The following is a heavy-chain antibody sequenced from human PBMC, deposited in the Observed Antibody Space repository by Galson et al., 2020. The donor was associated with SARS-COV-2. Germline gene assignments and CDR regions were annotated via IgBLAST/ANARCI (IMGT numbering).Heavy chain of an antibody. CDR3: ARSGRGAYRYCDL. Sequence: ASVKVSCTASGYSFNRNGISWVRQAPGQGLEWIGWISGSNGNTNYVQKLQVRVTMTTDTSTSTAFLELRSLRYDDTAIYYCARSGRGAYRYCDLWGRGALGTVSS. CDR1: GYSFNRNG. V-gene: IGHV1-18*01. D-gene: IGHD5-18*01. CDR2: ISGSNGNT. J-gene: IGHJ2*01.